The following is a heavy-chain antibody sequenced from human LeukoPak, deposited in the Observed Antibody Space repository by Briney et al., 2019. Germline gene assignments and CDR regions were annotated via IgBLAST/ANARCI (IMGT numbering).Heavy chain of an antibody. CDR1: GGSISSSSYY. D-gene: IGHD2-2*01. V-gene: IGHV4-39*01. CDR3: ARLGGCSSTSCYPQYYYYYYMDV. J-gene: IGHJ6*03. CDR2: IYYSGST. Sequence: SETLSLTCTVSGGSISSSSYYWGWIRQPPGKGLEWIGSIYYSGSTYYNPSLKSRVTISVDTSKNQFSLKLSSVTAADTAVYYCARLGGCSSTSCYPQYYYYYYMDVWGKGTTVTVSS.